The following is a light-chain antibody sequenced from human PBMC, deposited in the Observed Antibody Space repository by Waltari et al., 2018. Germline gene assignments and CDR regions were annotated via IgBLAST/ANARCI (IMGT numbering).Light chain of an antibody. CDR2: WAS. J-gene: IGKJ2*01. CDR1: QSVFYSPNNKNY. Sequence: DIVMTPSPDSLAVSLGERATINCKSSQSVFYSPNNKNYLAWYQQRPGQAPKLLIYWASTRESGVPDRFSGSGSGTDFTLTISSLQAEDVAVYYCQQYHSPPQTFGQGTKLEI. CDR3: QQYHSPPQT. V-gene: IGKV4-1*01.